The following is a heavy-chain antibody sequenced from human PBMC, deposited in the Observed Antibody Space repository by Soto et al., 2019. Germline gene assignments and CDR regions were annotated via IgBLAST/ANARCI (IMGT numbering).Heavy chain of an antibody. V-gene: IGHV3-74*01. Sequence: PGGSLRLSCAASGFTFSSYWMHWVRQAPGKGLVWVSRINSDGSSTSYADSVKGRFTISRDNAKNTLYLQMNSLRAEDTAVYYCARCPSIAVAGFFSGDQNWFDPWGQGTLVTVSS. CDR3: ARCPSIAVAGFFSGDQNWFDP. CDR2: INSDGSST. D-gene: IGHD6-19*01. J-gene: IGHJ5*02. CDR1: GFTFSSYW.